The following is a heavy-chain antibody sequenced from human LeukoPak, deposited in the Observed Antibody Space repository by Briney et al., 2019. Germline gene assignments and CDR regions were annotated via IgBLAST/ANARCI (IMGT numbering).Heavy chain of an antibody. Sequence: SCKASGYTFTGYYMHWVRQAPGKGLEWVALIWYDGSNKFYADSVKGRFTISRDNSKNTLYLQMNSLRAEDSAVYYCAKVPGPYYDSSGYHMHYWGQGALVTVSS. V-gene: IGHV3-33*06. CDR1: GYTFTGYY. CDR2: IWYDGSNK. CDR3: AKVPGPYYDSSGYHMHY. D-gene: IGHD3-22*01. J-gene: IGHJ4*02.